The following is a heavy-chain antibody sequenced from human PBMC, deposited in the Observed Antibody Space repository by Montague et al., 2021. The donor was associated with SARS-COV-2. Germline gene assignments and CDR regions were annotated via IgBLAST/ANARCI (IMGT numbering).Heavy chain of an antibody. J-gene: IGHJ4*02. CDR3: AKDRGYYGSGSYFEY. D-gene: IGHD3-10*01. Sequence: SLRLSCAASGFTFHDYALHWARQVPGKGVEWVSGVSWNSGSIGYGDSVKGRFTISRDNAKNSLYLQMNSLGAEDTALYYCAKDRGYYGSGSYFEYWGQGTLVTVSS. V-gene: IGHV3-9*01. CDR1: GFTFHDYA. CDR2: VSWNSGSI.